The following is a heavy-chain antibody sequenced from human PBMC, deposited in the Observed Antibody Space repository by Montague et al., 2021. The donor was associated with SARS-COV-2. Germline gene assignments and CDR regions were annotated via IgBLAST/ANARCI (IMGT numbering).Heavy chain of an antibody. Sequence: SETLSLTCTVSGGSISSYYWSWIRQPPGKGLEWIGYIYYSESTNYNPSLKSRVTISVDTSKNQFSLKLSSVTAADTAVYYCARHRRAPACRGGSCFSPAGWFDPWGQGTLVTVSS. V-gene: IGHV4-59*08. J-gene: IGHJ5*02. CDR3: ARHRRAPACRGGSCFSPAGWFDP. CDR2: IYYSEST. CDR1: GGSISSYY. D-gene: IGHD2-15*01.